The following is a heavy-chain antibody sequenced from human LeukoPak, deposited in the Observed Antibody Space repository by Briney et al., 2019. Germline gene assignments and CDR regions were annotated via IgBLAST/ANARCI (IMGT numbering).Heavy chain of an antibody. CDR1: GGSISSSSCY. CDR2: IYYSGST. J-gene: IGHJ4*02. D-gene: IGHD3-10*01. Sequence: PSETLSLTSTVSGGSISSSSCYWGWIRQPPGKGLEWIGSIYYSGSTYYNPSLKSRVTISVDTSKNQFSLKLSSVTAADTAVYYCARLPAGSGSLSYFDYWGQGTLATVSS. V-gene: IGHV4-39*01. CDR3: ARLPAGSGSLSYFDY.